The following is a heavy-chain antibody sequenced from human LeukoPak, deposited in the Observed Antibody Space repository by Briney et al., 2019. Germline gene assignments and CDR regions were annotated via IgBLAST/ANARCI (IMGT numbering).Heavy chain of an antibody. Sequence: ASETLSLTCTASGGSISSYYWSWIRQPPGKGLEWIGYIYYSGSTNYNPSLKSRVTISVDTSKNQFSLKLSSVTAADTAVYYCARASAPYPLEWLENGMDVWGQGTTVTVSS. CDR3: ARASAPYPLEWLENGMDV. J-gene: IGHJ6*02. CDR1: GGSISSYY. CDR2: IYYSGST. V-gene: IGHV4-59*01. D-gene: IGHD3-3*01.